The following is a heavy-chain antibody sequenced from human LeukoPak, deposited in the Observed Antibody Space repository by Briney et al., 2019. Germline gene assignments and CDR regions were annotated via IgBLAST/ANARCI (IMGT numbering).Heavy chain of an antibody. Sequence: SETLSLTCSVSGGSVTSGSYYWSWIRQPAGKGLEWIGRISTSGSTNYNPSLKSRVTMSLDTSKNQFSLKLNSLTAADTAVYYCARGAALAIDYWDQGALVTVSS. J-gene: IGHJ4*02. CDR2: ISTSGST. CDR1: GGSVTSGSYY. V-gene: IGHV4-61*02. D-gene: IGHD2-15*01. CDR3: ARGAALAIDY.